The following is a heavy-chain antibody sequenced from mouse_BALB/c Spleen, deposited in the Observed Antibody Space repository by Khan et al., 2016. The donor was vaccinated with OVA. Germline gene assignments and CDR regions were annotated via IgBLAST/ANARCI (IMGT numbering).Heavy chain of an antibody. CDR1: GFNIKDTY. V-gene: IGHV14-3*02. CDR3: ALRGDIYDTYYGYAMDY. Sequence: VQLQQSGAELVKPGASVKLSCTASGFNIKDTYMHWVKQRPEQGLEWIGRIDPANGNTQYDPKFQGKATITADKSSNTAYLQLSSLTSEDTAVYYCALRGDIYDTYYGYAMDYWGQGTSVTVSS. J-gene: IGHJ4*01. D-gene: IGHD2-3*01. CDR2: IDPANGNT.